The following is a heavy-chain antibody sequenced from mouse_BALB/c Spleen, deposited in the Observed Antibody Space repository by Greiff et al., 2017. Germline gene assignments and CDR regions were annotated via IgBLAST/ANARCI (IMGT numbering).Heavy chain of an antibody. Sequence: EVKLVESGGGLVKPGGSLKLSCAASGFTFSDYYMYWVRQTPEKRLEWVATISDGGSYTYYPDSVKGRFTISRDNAKNNLYLQMSSLKSEDTAMYYCARDGGMITNWYFDVWGAGTTVTVSS. CDR3: ARDGGMITNWYFDV. V-gene: IGHV5-4*02. D-gene: IGHD2-4*01. CDR1: GFTFSDYY. J-gene: IGHJ1*01. CDR2: ISDGGSYT.